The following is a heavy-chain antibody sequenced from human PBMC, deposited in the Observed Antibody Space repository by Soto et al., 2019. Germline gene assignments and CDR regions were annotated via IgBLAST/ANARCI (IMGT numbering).Heavy chain of an antibody. CDR1: GGSISSYY. J-gene: IGHJ4*02. Sequence: SETLSLTCTVSGGSISSYYWSWIRQPPGKGLEWIGEIYHSGTTNYNPSLNSRVTISLDKSKSHFSLKVSSVTAADTAVYYCATRSPSKNWGQGTLVTVSS. CDR3: ATRSPSKN. V-gene: IGHV4-59*01. CDR2: IYHSGTT.